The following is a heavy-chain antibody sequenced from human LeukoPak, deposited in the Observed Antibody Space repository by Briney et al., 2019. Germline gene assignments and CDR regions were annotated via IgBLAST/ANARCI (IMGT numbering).Heavy chain of an antibody. CDR1: GGTFSSYA. J-gene: IGHJ6*02. V-gene: IGHV1-69*04. CDR2: IIPILGIA. D-gene: IGHD2-15*01. CDR3: ARPDGVDYYYGMDV. Sequence: ASVKVSCKASGGTFSSYAISWVRQAPGQGLEWMGKIIPILGIANYAQKFQGRVTITADKSTSTAYMELSSLRSEDTAVYYCARPDGVDYYYGMDVWGQGTTVTVSS.